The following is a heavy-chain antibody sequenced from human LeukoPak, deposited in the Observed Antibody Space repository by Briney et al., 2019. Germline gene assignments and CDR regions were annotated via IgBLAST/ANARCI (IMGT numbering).Heavy chain of an antibody. CDR1: GFTFSSYA. J-gene: IGHJ5*02. D-gene: IGHD5-12*01. V-gene: IGHV3-66*01. Sequence: GGSLRLSCAASGFTFSSYAMSWVRQAPGKGLEWVSVIYSGGSTYYADSVKGRFTISRDNSKNTLYLQMNSLRAEDTAVYYCARDSGYASNWFDPWGQGTLVTVSS. CDR2: IYSGGST. CDR3: ARDSGYASNWFDP.